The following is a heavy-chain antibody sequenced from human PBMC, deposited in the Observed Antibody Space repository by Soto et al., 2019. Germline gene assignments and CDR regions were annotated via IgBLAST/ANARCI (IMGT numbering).Heavy chain of an antibody. Sequence: EVQLVESGGGSVKPGGSLRLSCAVSDFTLSNARMNWVRQAPGKGLEWVGRIKSKGDGGTTDYAAPVKGRFTISRDDSKNMLFLQMNSLKSEDTAVYYCSTGGYPSGLAYWGQGTLFTVSS. CDR2: IKSKGDGGTT. D-gene: IGHD3-10*01. CDR3: STGGYPSGLAY. V-gene: IGHV3-15*07. J-gene: IGHJ4*02. CDR1: DFTLSNAR.